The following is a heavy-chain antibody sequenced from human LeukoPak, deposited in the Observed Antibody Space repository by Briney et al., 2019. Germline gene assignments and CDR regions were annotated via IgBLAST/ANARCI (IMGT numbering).Heavy chain of an antibody. CDR2: INHSGSS. V-gene: IGHV4-34*01. CDR1: GGSFSGYY. CDR3: ARGGIAAAGDY. D-gene: IGHD6-13*01. J-gene: IGHJ4*02. Sequence: SDTLSLTCAVYGGSFSGYYWSWIRQPPGKGLEWIGEINHSGSSNYNPSLKSRVTISVDTSKNQFSLKLSSVTAADTAVYYCARGGIAAAGDYWGQGTLVTVSS.